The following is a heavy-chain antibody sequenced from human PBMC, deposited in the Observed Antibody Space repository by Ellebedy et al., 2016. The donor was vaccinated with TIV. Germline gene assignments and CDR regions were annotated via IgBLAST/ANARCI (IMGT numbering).Heavy chain of an antibody. Sequence: MPSETLSLTCTVSGAYVRSYYWSWIRQSAGKGLEWIGVSYTTGVTDYNPSLQIRVTLSVDTSRNQFSLKLSPVTAADTAMYYCAGLYVWGQGTLVTVSS. CDR2: SYTTGVT. V-gene: IGHV4-4*07. D-gene: IGHD3-10*02. J-gene: IGHJ4*02. CDR3: AGLYV. CDR1: GAYVRSYY.